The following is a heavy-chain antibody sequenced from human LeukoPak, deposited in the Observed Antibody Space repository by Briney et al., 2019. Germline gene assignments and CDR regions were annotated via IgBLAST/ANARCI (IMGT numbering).Heavy chain of an antibody. CDR1: GFTFSSYA. Sequence: PGRSLRLSCAASGFTFSSYAMHWVRQAPGKGLEWVAVISYDGSNKYYADSVKGRFTISRDNSKNTLYLQMNSLRSEDTAVYYCARTLFGVVMSLRFDPWGQGTLVTVSS. CDR3: ARTLFGVVMSLRFDP. D-gene: IGHD3-3*01. CDR2: ISYDGSNK. J-gene: IGHJ5*02. V-gene: IGHV3-30-3*01.